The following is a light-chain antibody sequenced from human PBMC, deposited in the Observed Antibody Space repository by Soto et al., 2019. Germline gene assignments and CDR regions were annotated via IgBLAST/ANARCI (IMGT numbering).Light chain of an antibody. J-gene: IGLJ3*02. V-gene: IGLV2-14*02. Sequence: QSVLTQPASVSGSPGQSITISCTGTSSDVGSYNLVSWYQQHPGKAPKLMIYEGSKRPSGVSNRFSGSKSGNTASLTISGLQADDEADYYCCSYTSSSIRVFGGGTKVTVL. CDR3: CSYTSSSIRV. CDR1: SSDVGSYNL. CDR2: EGS.